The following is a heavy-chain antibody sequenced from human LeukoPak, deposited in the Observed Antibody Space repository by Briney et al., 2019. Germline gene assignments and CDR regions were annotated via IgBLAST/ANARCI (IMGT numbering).Heavy chain of an antibody. Sequence: SETLSLTCTVSGYSISSGYYWGWIRQPPGKGLEWIGSIYHSGSTYYNPSLKSRVTISIDTSKNQFYLKLSSLTAADTAVYFCARRDDSSGYHKIFDYWGPGTLVTVSS. V-gene: IGHV4-38-2*02. D-gene: IGHD3-22*01. CDR3: ARRDDSSGYHKIFDY. J-gene: IGHJ4*02. CDR2: IYHSGST. CDR1: GYSISSGYY.